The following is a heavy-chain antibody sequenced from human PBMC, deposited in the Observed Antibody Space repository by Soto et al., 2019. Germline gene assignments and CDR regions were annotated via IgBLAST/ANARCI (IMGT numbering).Heavy chain of an antibody. CDR3: ARDNWYDYAYGMDV. D-gene: IGHD3-16*01. CDR2: ISYDGSNK. Sequence: GGSLRLSCTASGFTFANYAMHWVRQAPGKGLEWVAVISYDGSNKYYADSVKGRFTISRDNSKNTLYLQMNSLRAEDTAVYYCARDNWYDYAYGMDVWGQGTTVTVSS. CDR1: GFTFANYA. J-gene: IGHJ6*02. V-gene: IGHV3-30-3*01.